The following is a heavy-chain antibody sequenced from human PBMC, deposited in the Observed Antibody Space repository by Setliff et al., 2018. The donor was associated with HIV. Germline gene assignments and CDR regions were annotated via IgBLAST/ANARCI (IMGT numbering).Heavy chain of an antibody. CDR1: GATISRHF. CDR3: ARRQWGTSAYYEFFQQ. D-gene: IGHD3-3*01. CDR2: IYDSGVT. V-gene: IGHV4-59*11. J-gene: IGHJ1*01. Sequence: PSETLSLTCTVSGATISRHFWSWIRQSPGKVLEWIGTIYDSGVTKCNPSLKTRVSVSVDTSRSHLSLSLTSVTPADTAVYYCARRQWGTSAYYEFFQQWGQGSLVTVSS.